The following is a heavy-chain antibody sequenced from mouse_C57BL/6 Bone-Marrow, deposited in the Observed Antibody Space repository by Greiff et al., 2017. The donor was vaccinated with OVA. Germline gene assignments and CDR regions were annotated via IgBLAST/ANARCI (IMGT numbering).Heavy chain of an antibody. CDR1: GYTFTDYY. D-gene: IGHD1-1*01. CDR3: AREGYGSSGAWFAY. V-gene: IGHV1-26*01. CDR2: INPNNGGT. Sequence: EVQLQQSGPELVKPGASVKISCKASGYTFTDYYMNWVKQSHGKSLEWIGDINPNNGGTSYNQKFKGKATLTVDKSSSTAYMELRSLTSEDSAVYYCAREGYGSSGAWFAYWGQGTLVTVSA. J-gene: IGHJ3*01.